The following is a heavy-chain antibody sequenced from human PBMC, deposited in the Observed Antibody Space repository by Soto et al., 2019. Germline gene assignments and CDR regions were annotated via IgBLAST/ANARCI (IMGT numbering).Heavy chain of an antibody. CDR2: ISSSSSYI. CDR3: ARDSEHYYDSSGYLDV. D-gene: IGHD3-22*01. CDR1: GFTFSSYS. Sequence: RRLSCAASGFTFSSYSMNWVRQAPGKGLEWVSSISSSSSYIYYADSVKGRFTISRDNAKNSLYLQMNSLRAEDTAVYYCARDSEHYYDSSGYLDVWGQGTTVTVSS. V-gene: IGHV3-21*01. J-gene: IGHJ6*02.